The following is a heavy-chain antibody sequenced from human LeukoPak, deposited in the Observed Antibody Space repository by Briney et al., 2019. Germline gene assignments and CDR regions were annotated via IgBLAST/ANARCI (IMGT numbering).Heavy chain of an antibody. CDR3: ARAAAYSSRQIWFDP. D-gene: IGHD6-13*01. Sequence: KPSETLSLTCAVYGGSFSGYYWSWIRQPPGKGLEWIGEINHSGSTNYNPPLKRRVTISRDTSKNQFSLKLGSVTAADTAVYYCARAAAYSSRQIWFDPWGQGTLVTVSS. J-gene: IGHJ5*02. CDR1: GGSFSGYY. CDR2: INHSGST. V-gene: IGHV4-34*01.